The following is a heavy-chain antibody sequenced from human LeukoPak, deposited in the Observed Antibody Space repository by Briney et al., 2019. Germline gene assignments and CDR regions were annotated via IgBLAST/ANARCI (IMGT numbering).Heavy chain of an antibody. D-gene: IGHD2-8*02. CDR2: IYSGGDS. CDR3: ASHYCTAGSCYFDG. Sequence: PGRSLRLSCAASGFTFSSYGMHWVRQAPGKGLEWVSLIYSGGDSYYADSVKGRFIISKDNSKNTVYLRMNTLRAEDTAVYYCASHYCTAGSCYFDGWGQGTLVSVSS. CDR1: GFTFSSYG. V-gene: IGHV3-NL1*01. J-gene: IGHJ4*02.